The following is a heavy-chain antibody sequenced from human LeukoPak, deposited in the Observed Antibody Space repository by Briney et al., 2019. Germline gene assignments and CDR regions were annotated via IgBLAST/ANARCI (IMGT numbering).Heavy chain of an antibody. D-gene: IGHD6-6*01. J-gene: IGHJ4*02. CDR3: TRLLPSSHHFFDS. CDR2: IYGGGAT. V-gene: IGHV3-53*01. Sequence: GGSLRLSCAVSGFTVSNDYMSCVRQAPGKGLEWVSVIYGGGATYYADSVRGRFTISRDNFENTLFLQMDNLRAEDTAVYYCTRLLPSSHHFFDSWGQGTLVAVSS. CDR1: GFTVSNDY.